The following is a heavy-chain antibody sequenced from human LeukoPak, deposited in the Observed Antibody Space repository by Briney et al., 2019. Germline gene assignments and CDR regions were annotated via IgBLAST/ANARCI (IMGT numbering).Heavy chain of an antibody. J-gene: IGHJ4*02. D-gene: IGHD2-15*01. Sequence: SETLSLTCAVYGGSFSGYYWSWIRQPPGKGLEWIGEINHRGSTHYNPSLKSRVTISVDTSKNQFSLKLSSVTAADTAVYYCARGRSVDFWGQGTLVTVSS. CDR1: GGSFSGYY. V-gene: IGHV4-34*01. CDR3: ARGRSVDF. CDR2: INHRGST.